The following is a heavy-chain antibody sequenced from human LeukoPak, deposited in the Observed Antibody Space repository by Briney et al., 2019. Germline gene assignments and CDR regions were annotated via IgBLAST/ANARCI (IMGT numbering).Heavy chain of an antibody. J-gene: IGHJ4*02. CDR3: ARVLKWAFDY. CDR1: GCSIRSYY. V-gene: IGHV4-59*01. Sequence: SETLSLTCTVSGCSIRSYYWSWIRQPPGKGLEWIGYIYYSGSTNYNPSLKSRVTISVDTSKNQFSLKLSSVTAADTAVYYCARVLKWAFDYWGQGTLVTVSS. D-gene: IGHD1-26*01. CDR2: IYYSGST.